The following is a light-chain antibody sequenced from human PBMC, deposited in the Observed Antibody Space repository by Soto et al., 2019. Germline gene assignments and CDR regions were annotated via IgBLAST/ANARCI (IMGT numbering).Light chain of an antibody. J-gene: IGLJ2*01. CDR3: CSYTTSNTLV. CDR1: SGDVGGYNF. V-gene: IGLV2-14*01. Sequence: QSVLIQPASVSGSPGQSITISCTGTSGDVGGYNFVSWYQRHPGKAPKLMIYDVTNRPSGVSNRFSGSKSGNTASLTISGLQAEDEADYYCCSYTTSNTLVFGGGTKLTVL. CDR2: DVT.